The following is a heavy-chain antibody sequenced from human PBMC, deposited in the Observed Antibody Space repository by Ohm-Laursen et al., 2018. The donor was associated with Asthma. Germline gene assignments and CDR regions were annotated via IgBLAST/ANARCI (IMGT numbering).Heavy chain of an antibody. CDR1: GFTFRNYG. CDR2: LFYDESKT. CDR3: ARDQRSWYFDL. J-gene: IGHJ2*01. V-gene: IGHV3-33*01. D-gene: IGHD5-24*01. Sequence: SLRLSCAAFGFTFRNYGMHWVRQAPGKGLEWVAVLFYDESKTYYADSVKGRFTISRDISKSTLYLQMNSLRAEDTAVYYCARDQRSWYFDLWGRGTLVTVSS.